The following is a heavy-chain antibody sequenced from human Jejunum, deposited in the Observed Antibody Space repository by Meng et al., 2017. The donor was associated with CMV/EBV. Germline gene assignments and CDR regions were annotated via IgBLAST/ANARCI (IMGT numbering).Heavy chain of an antibody. CDR3: ATVSAAIKGTTQRGRFES. V-gene: IGHV3-23*01. CDR2: VTGGAGNT. Sequence: YSVSGVRQAPGKGLEYVSAVTGGAGNTRYADSMKDRFTIYRDNSKNTVYLQMNSLRGDDTALYYCATVSAAIKGTTQRGRFESWGQGTLVTVSS. CDR1: YS. J-gene: IGHJ5*01. D-gene: IGHD1-7*01.